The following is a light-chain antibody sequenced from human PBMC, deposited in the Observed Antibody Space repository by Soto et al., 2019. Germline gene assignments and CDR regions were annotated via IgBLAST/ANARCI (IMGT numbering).Light chain of an antibody. J-gene: IGLJ2*01. CDR3: ATWDDSLSGVV. CDR2: SND. V-gene: IGLV1-47*02. Sequence: QSALTQSPSASGTPGQRVTISCSGSSSNIETNDIFWHQQLPGSAPKLLIYSNDQRPSGVPDRFSASKSGTSASLAISGLRSEDEAEYFCATWDDSLSGVVFGGGTKVTVL. CDR1: SSNIETND.